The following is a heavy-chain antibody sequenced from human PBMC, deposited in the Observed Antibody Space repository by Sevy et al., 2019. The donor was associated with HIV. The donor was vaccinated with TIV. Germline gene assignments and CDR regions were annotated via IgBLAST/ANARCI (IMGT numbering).Heavy chain of an antibody. CDR3: AREYSSHPYFDY. Sequence: GGSLRLSCAASGFTFSSYGMHWVRQAPGKGLEWVAVIWYDGSNKYYADSVKGRFTISRDNSKNTRYLQMNSLRAEDTAVYYCAREYSSHPYFDYWGQGTLVTVSS. CDR1: GFTFSSYG. CDR2: IWYDGSNK. J-gene: IGHJ4*02. V-gene: IGHV3-33*01. D-gene: IGHD6-13*01.